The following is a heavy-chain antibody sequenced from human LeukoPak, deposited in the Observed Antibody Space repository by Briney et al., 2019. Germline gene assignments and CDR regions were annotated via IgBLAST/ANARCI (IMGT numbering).Heavy chain of an antibody. Sequence: GGSLRLSCGASGFTPSTYWMTWVRQAPGKGLEWVSVIYTGGRTNYADSVKGRFTISRDNSKNTLYLQMNSLRAEDTAVYYCARDRGGYCSGGSCSDAFDIWGQGTMVTVSS. CDR3: ARDRGGYCSGGSCSDAFDI. J-gene: IGHJ3*02. CDR1: GFTPSTYW. CDR2: IYTGGRT. V-gene: IGHV3-66*01. D-gene: IGHD2-15*01.